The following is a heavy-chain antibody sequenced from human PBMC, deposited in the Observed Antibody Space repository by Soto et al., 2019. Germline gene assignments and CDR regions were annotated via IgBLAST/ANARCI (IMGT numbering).Heavy chain of an antibody. Sequence: ASVKVSCQASGYTFTGYYMHWGRQAPGQGLEWMGWINPNSGGTNYAQKFQGWVTMTRDTSISTAYMELRRLRSDDTAVYYCARDLGYCSGGSCYAAFDIWGQGTMVTVSS. CDR1: GYTFTGYY. J-gene: IGHJ3*02. V-gene: IGHV1-2*04. CDR2: INPNSGGT. CDR3: ARDLGYCSGGSCYAAFDI. D-gene: IGHD2-15*01.